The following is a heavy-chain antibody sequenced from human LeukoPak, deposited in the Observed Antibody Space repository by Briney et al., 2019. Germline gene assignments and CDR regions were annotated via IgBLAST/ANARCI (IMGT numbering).Heavy chain of an antibody. Sequence: SVKVSCKASGGTLSRYTISCVRQAPAQGLEWMGRIIPILGIANYAQKFRGRVTITAEKSTSTAYMELSSLRSEDTAVYYCASTMVRGVIPPYSFDYWGQGTLVTVSS. V-gene: IGHV1-69*02. CDR1: GGTLSRYT. CDR3: ASTMVRGVIPPYSFDY. J-gene: IGHJ4*02. D-gene: IGHD3-10*01. CDR2: IIPILGIA.